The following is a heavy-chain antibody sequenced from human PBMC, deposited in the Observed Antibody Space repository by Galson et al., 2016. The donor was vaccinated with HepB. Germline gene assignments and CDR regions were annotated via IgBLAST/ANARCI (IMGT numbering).Heavy chain of an antibody. D-gene: IGHD3-16*01. CDR1: GYTFINYG. CDR2: VTTYNGHT. Sequence: SVKVSCKASGYTFINYGISWVRQAPGQGLEWMGWVTTYNGHTNYAQKFQDRVTMTADRSTSTVYMELRSLRYDDTAVYFCARTPLAFGVVENWFDFWGQGTLVTVSS. CDR3: ARTPLAFGVVENWFDF. J-gene: IGHJ5*01. V-gene: IGHV1-18*01.